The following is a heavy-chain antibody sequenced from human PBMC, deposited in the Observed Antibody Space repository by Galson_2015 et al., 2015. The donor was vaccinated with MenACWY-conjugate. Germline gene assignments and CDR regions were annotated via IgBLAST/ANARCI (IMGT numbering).Heavy chain of an antibody. CDR3: TRQPESYSHGMDV. CDR1: GFTISSYW. J-gene: IGHJ6*02. Sequence: SLRLSCAAPGFTISSYWMTWVRQAPGKGLEWVANIEQDGSATYYVDSVKGRFTISRDNAKNSLYLQVSSLRVEDTAVYYCTRQPESYSHGMDVWGQGTTVTVSS. D-gene: IGHD2-21*01. CDR2: IEQDGSAT. V-gene: IGHV3-7*03.